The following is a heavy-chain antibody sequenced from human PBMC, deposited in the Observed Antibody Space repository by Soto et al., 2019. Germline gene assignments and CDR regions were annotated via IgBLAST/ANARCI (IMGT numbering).Heavy chain of an antibody. CDR2: INPNGGST. J-gene: IGHJ5*01. CDR3: ARDGSGGYLWFDS. V-gene: IGHV1-46*01. D-gene: IGHD1-26*01. Sequence: ASVKVSCKASGYTFTSYYIHWVRQVPGQGLEWMGIINPNGGSTSYAQKFQGRVTMTRETSTSTVYMEVSSLTSEDTALYYCARDGSGGYLWFDSWGQGALVTVSS. CDR1: GYTFTSYY.